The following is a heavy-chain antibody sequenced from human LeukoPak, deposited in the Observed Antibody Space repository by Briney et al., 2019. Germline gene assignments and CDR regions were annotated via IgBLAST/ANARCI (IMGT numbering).Heavy chain of an antibody. Sequence: SETLSLTCTVSGGSMSNNNHHWGWIRQPPGKGLEWIGSFYNGRRTKYNPSLESRVTISVDPSNARFSLRLSSVSAADTVVYYCARHSDSSVSQIPMAFDIWGQGTLVTVSS. CDR2: FYNGRRT. J-gene: IGHJ3*02. CDR1: GGSMSNNNHH. CDR3: ARHSDSSVSQIPMAFDI. D-gene: IGHD1-26*01. V-gene: IGHV4-39*01.